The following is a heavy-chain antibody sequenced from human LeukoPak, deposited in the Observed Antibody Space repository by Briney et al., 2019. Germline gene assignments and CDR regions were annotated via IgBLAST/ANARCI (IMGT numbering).Heavy chain of an antibody. V-gene: IGHV3-23*01. CDR3: ARDIGDFDY. CDR1: GFTFSTYA. CDR2: ISGGGDTK. J-gene: IGHJ4*02. Sequence: VGSLRLSCAASGFTFSTYAMTWVRQAPGKGLEWVSVISGGGDTKKYADSVKGRFTISRDNSKDTLYLEMHSLRADDTAIYYCARDIGDFDYWGQGTLATVSS.